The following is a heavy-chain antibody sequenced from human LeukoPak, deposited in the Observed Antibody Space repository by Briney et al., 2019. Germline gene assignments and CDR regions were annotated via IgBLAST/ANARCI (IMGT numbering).Heavy chain of an antibody. Sequence: GASVKVSCKASGYTFTGYYMHWVRQAPGQGLEWMGWINPNSGGTNYAQKFQGRVTMTRDTSISTAYMELSRLRSDDTAVYYCALEGVDYGGNSVKPWGQGTLVTVSS. CDR2: INPNSGGT. D-gene: IGHD4-23*01. V-gene: IGHV1-2*02. CDR1: GYTFTGYY. CDR3: ALEGVDYGGNSVKP. J-gene: IGHJ5*02.